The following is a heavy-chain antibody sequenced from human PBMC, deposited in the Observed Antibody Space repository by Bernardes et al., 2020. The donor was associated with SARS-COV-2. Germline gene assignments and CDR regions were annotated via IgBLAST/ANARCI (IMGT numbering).Heavy chain of an antibody. CDR3: ARLEVRFGIVVVMNY. Sequence: GESLKLSCKGSGYSFTSYWISWVRQMPGKGLEWMGRIDPSDSYTNYSPSFQGHVTISADKSISTAYLQWSSLKASDTAMYYCARLEVRFGIVVVMNYWGQGTLVTVSS. CDR2: IDPSDSYT. D-gene: IGHD3-22*01. V-gene: IGHV5-10-1*01. J-gene: IGHJ4*02. CDR1: GYSFTSYW.